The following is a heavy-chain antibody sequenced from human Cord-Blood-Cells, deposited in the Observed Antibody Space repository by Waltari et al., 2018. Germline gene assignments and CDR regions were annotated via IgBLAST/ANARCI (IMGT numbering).Heavy chain of an antibody. Sequence: QVQLVQSGAEVKKPGSSVKVSRKASGGTFSSYAISWVRQAPGQGLEWMGGISPIFGTTNYAQKFQGRVTSTAEKSTSTAYMELSSLRSEDTAVYYCARAASPLTRRAARPSAFDIWGQGTMVTVSS. CDR1: GGTFSSYA. J-gene: IGHJ3*02. CDR2: ISPIFGTT. CDR3: ARAASPLTRRAARPSAFDI. V-gene: IGHV1-69*06. D-gene: IGHD6-6*01.